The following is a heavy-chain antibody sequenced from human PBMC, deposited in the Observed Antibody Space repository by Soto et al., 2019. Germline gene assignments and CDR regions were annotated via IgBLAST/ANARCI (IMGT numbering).Heavy chain of an antibody. CDR3: ARDPSRITIFGVVTDPLSMGV. CDR2: ISSSSSTI. D-gene: IGHD3-3*01. J-gene: IGHJ6*01. CDR1: GFTFSSYS. V-gene: IGHV3-48*04. Sequence: GGSLRLSCAASGFTFSSYSLTWVRQVPVKWLEWVSYISSSSSTIYYAASVKGRFTISRANAKNSLYLQLQCLRAADTAVYYCARDPSRITIFGVVTDPLSMGVWGQGTTVAVSS.